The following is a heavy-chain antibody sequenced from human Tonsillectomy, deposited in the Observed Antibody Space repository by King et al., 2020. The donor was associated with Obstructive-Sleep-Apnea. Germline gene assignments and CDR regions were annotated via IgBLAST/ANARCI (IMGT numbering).Heavy chain of an antibody. Sequence: VQLQESGPRLVKPSETLSLTCTVSGGSISSGNYYWSWIRQPPGKGLEWIGCIYYSGSTYYNSSLKSRVIVSVDTSKSQFSLRLNSVTAADTAVYYCGRAGKTYYYDSSRLDSWGQGTLVTVSS. D-gene: IGHD3-22*01. CDR1: GGSISSGNYY. V-gene: IGHV4-30-4*01. J-gene: IGHJ4*02. CDR2: IYYSGST. CDR3: GRAGKTYYYDSSRLDS.